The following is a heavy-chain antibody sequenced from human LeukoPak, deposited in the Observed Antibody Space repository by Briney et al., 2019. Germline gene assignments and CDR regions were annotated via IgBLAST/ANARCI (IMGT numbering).Heavy chain of an antibody. CDR1: GGSISSGGYY. CDR3: ARRPKAMVLGAFDI. D-gene: IGHD3-10*01. V-gene: IGHV4-31*01. CDR2: IYYSGST. Sequence: SETLSLTFTVSGGSISSGGYYWSWIRQHPGKGLEWIGYIYYSGSTYYNPSLKSLVTISVDASKNQFSLKLSSVTAADTAVYYCARRPKAMVLGAFDIRRQATILTVSS. J-gene: IGHJ3*02.